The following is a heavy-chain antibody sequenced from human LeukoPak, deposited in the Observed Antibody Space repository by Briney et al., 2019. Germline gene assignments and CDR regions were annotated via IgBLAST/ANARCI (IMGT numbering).Heavy chain of an antibody. D-gene: IGHD3-22*01. CDR1: GHSISSGYY. Sequence: RPSETLSLTCAVTGHSISSGYYWGWIRQPPGQGLEWIGSIYYSGSTYYNPSLKSRVTISVDTSKNRFSLKLSSVTAADTAVYYCAGQHDSNGYYFYWGQGTLVTVSS. J-gene: IGHJ4*02. V-gene: IGHV4-38-2*01. CDR2: IYYSGST. CDR3: AGQHDSNGYYFY.